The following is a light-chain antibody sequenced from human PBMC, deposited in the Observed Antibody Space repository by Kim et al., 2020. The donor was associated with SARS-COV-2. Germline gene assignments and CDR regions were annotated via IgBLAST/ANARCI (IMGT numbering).Light chain of an antibody. CDR1: SSDVGGYNY. Sequence: GQSITISCTGTSSDVGGYNYVSWYQQHPGKAPILMIYDVSNRPSVVSNRFSGSKSGNTASLTISGLQAEDEADYYCSSYTSSSTWVFGGGTQLTV. CDR2: DVS. J-gene: IGLJ3*02. CDR3: SSYTSSSTWV. V-gene: IGLV2-14*03.